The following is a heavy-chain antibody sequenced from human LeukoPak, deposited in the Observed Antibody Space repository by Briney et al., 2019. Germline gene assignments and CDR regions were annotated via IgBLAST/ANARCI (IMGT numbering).Heavy chain of an antibody. Sequence: SVKVSCKASGGTFSSYAISWVRQAPGQGLEWMGRIIPILGIANYAQKFQGRVTITADKSTSTAYMELSSLGSEDTAVYYCARSMVRGVSYVDYWGQGTLVTVSS. D-gene: IGHD3-10*01. CDR1: GGTFSSYA. CDR2: IIPILGIA. V-gene: IGHV1-69*04. CDR3: ARSMVRGVSYVDY. J-gene: IGHJ4*02.